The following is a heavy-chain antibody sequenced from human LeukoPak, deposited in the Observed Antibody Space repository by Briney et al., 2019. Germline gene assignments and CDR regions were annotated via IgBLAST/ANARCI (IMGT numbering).Heavy chain of an antibody. V-gene: IGHV4-31*03. CDR1: GGSISSGGYY. D-gene: IGHD4-17*01. J-gene: IGHJ2*01. Sequence: SQTLSLTCSVSGGSISSGGYYWSWIRQHPGKGLECIGYIHYSGSTYYNPSLKSRLSISVDTSTNEFSLRLTSVTAADTAVYYCARIPTGVTTFYWYFDLWGRGTLVTVSS. CDR3: ARIPTGVTTFYWYFDL. CDR2: IHYSGST.